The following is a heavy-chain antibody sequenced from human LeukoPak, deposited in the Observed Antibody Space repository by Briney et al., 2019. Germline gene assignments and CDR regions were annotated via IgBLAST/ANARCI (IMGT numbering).Heavy chain of an antibody. CDR2: INPRSGST. V-gene: IGHV1-46*01. Sequence: ASVKVSCKASGGTFSSYAISWVRQAPGHALEWMGIINPRSGSTTYAQKFQGRVSMTRDTSTSTVYMQLSSLRSDDTAVYYCARSTDGYSGNYYSGWGPGTTVIVSS. D-gene: IGHD1-26*01. CDR1: GGTFSSYA. CDR3: ARSTDGYSGNYYSG. J-gene: IGHJ6*02.